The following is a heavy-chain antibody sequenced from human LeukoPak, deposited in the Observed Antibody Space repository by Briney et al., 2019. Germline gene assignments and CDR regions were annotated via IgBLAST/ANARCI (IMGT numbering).Heavy chain of an antibody. CDR1: GFTFSNAW. Sequence: GRSLRLSCAASGFTFSNAWMSWVRQAPGKGLEWVGRIKSKTDGGTTDYAAPVKGRFTISRDDSKNTLYLQMNSLKTEDTAVYYCTSSSGWRGYAFDIWGQGTMVTVSS. CDR2: IKSKTDGGTT. J-gene: IGHJ3*02. CDR3: TSSSGWRGYAFDI. D-gene: IGHD6-19*01. V-gene: IGHV3-15*01.